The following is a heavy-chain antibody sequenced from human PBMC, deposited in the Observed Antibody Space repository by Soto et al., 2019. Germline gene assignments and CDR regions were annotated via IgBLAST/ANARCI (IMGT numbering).Heavy chain of an antibody. D-gene: IGHD6-19*01. CDR3: AKDRVRGIAVAGSDY. CDR1: GFTFSSYA. J-gene: IGHJ4*02. Sequence: EVQLLESGGGLVQPGGSLRLSCAASGFTFSSYAMSWVRQAPGKGLEWVSAISGRGGSTYYADSVKGRFTISRDNSKNTLYLQMNSLRAEDTAVYYCAKDRVRGIAVAGSDYWGQGTLVTVSS. V-gene: IGHV3-23*01. CDR2: ISGRGGST.